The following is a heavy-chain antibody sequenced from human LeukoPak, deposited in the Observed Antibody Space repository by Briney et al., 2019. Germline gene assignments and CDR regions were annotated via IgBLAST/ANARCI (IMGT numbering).Heavy chain of an antibody. V-gene: IGHV4-4*02. Sequence: SGTLSLTCAVSGDSIISSHWWSWVRQPPGKGLEWIGEIYHSGSTNYNPSLKSRVTISVDTSKNQFSLKLSSVTAADTAVYYCARDSGFGQLDLAYWGQGTLVTVSS. D-gene: IGHD6-6*01. J-gene: IGHJ4*02. CDR3: ARDSGFGQLDLAY. CDR2: IYHSGST. CDR1: GDSIISSHW.